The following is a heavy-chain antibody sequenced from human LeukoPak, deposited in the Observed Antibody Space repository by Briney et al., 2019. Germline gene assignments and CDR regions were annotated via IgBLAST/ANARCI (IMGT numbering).Heavy chain of an antibody. CDR1: GGSISSYY. J-gene: IGHJ1*01. Sequence: SETLSLTCTVSGGSISSYYWSWIRQPPGKGLEWIGYISYSGSTYYNPSLKSRVTMSLDTSKNQFSLKLSSVTAADTAVYYCARGSLAPSSSIEYFQHWGQGTLVTVSS. CDR2: ISYSGST. V-gene: IGHV4-59*12. D-gene: IGHD6-6*01. CDR3: ARGSLAPSSSIEYFQH.